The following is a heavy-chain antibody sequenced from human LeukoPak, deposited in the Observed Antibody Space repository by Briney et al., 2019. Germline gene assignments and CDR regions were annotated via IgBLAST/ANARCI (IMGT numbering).Heavy chain of an antibody. CDR2: ISAYNGNT. V-gene: IGHV1-18*01. Sequence: ASVKVSFKASGYTFTSYGISWVRQAPGQGLEWMGWISAYNGNTNYAQKLQGRVTMTTDTSTSTAYMELRSLRSDDTAVYYCARDADYDYVWGSYRGNEFDYWGQGTLVTVSS. J-gene: IGHJ4*02. D-gene: IGHD3-16*02. CDR1: GYTFTSYG. CDR3: ARDADYDYVWGSYRGNEFDY.